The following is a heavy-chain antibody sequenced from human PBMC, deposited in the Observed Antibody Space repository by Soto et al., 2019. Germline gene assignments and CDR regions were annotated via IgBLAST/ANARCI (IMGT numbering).Heavy chain of an antibody. V-gene: IGHV4-39*01. CDR1: GVSISGSSYY. CDR2: IYYSGQT. Sequence: QLQLQESGPGLVKPSETLSLICSVSGVSISGSSYYLGWIRQPPGKGLEWIGSIYYSGQTYYNPSLRGRVPISVARSKNQFPQNLTSVTATDTAFYFGARQGSSWGPGTLVTVSS. CDR3: ARQGSS. J-gene: IGHJ5*02.